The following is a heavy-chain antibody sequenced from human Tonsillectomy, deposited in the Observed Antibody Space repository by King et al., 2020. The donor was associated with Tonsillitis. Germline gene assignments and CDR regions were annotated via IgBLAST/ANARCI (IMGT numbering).Heavy chain of an antibody. Sequence: VQLVESGAEVKKPGESLKISCKGSGYSFTSYWSGWVRQMPGKGLEWMGIIYPGDSNTRNSPSFQGQVTISADKSISTAYLQWSSLKASDTAMYYCARGGDYYDTSGYSRYFDYWGQGTLVTVSS. J-gene: IGHJ4*02. D-gene: IGHD3-22*01. V-gene: IGHV5-51*01. CDR1: GYSFTSYW. CDR2: IYPGDSNT. CDR3: ARGGDYYDTSGYSRYFDY.